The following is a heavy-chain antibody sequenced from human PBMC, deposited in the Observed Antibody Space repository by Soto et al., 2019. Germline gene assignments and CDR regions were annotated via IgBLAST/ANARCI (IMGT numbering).Heavy chain of an antibody. J-gene: IGHJ6*02. Sequence: QVQLVESGGGVVQPGRSLRLSCAASGFTFSSYAMHWVRQAPGKGLEWVAVISYDGSNKYYADSVKGRFTISRDNSKNTLYLQMNSLRAEDTAVYYCARDGDYGDYYYGMDVWGQGTTVTVSS. CDR1: GFTFSSYA. D-gene: IGHD4-17*01. V-gene: IGHV3-30-3*01. CDR3: ARDGDYGDYYYGMDV. CDR2: ISYDGSNK.